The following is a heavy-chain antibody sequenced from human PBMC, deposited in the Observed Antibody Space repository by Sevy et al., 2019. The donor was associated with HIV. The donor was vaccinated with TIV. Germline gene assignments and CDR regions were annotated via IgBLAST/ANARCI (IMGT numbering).Heavy chain of an antibody. CDR3: ARTRGGLRPLDAFDI. J-gene: IGHJ3*02. D-gene: IGHD5-12*01. CDR2: IKQDGSEK. V-gene: IGHV3-7*01. Sequence: GGSLRLSCAASGFTFSSYWMSWVRQAPGKGLEWVANIKQDGSEKYYVDSVKGRFTISRGNAKNSLYLQMNSLRAEDTAVYYCARTRGGLRPLDAFDIWGQGTMVTVSS. CDR1: GFTFSSYW.